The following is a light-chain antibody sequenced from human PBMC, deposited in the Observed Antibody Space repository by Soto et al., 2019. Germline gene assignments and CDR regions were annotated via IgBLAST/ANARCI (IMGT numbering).Light chain of an antibody. V-gene: IGKV3-15*01. J-gene: IGKJ1*01. CDR2: GVS. Sequence: EIVMTQSPATLSVSPGERATLSCTASQSVSSNLAWYQQKPGQAPTLLISGVSTRATGIPARFSGSGSGTEFTLTISSLQSEDFAVYSCQQYNTWPKTFGQGTKVEIK. CDR3: QQYNTWPKT. CDR1: QSVSSN.